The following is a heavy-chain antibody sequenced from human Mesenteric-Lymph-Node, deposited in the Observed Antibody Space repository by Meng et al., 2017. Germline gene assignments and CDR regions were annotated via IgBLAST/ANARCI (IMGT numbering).Heavy chain of an antibody. CDR3: ARDLWFDP. V-gene: IGHV3-23*01. Sequence: EVHLLESGGGLLQPGGSLRLACAASGFPFSNYAMSWVRRAPGKGLEWVSAISGIGGRTFYADSVKGQFTISRDNSKNTLYLQMYSLRVEDTAVYYCARDLWFDPWGQGTLVTVSS. J-gene: IGHJ5*02. CDR2: ISGIGGRT. CDR1: GFPFSNYA.